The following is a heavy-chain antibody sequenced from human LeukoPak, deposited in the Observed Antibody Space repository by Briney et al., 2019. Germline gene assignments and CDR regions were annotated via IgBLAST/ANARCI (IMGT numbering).Heavy chain of an antibody. CDR3: ARGKPYYYYYYMDV. Sequence: SETLSLPCTVSVGSVSSGSYYWSWVRQPPGKGLEWIGYIYYSGSTNCNPALKSRVTISVDTSKNQFSLKLSSVTAADPAVYYCARGKPYYYYYYMDVWGKGTTVTVSS. V-gene: IGHV4-61*01. J-gene: IGHJ6*03. CDR2: IYYSGST. CDR1: VGSVSSGSYY.